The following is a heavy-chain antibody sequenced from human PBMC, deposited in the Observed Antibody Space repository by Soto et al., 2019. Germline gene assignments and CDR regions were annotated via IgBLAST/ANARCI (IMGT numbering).Heavy chain of an antibody. CDR2: ISSSSSYI. CDR1: GFTFSSSV. V-gene: IGHV3-21*04. CDR3: ARSTLLGNPYYWIGYYTQYFDY. D-gene: IGHD3-3*01. Sequence: PGGSPRLSCAASGFTFSSSVMTWARQATGKGLEWVSSISSSSSYIYYADSVKGRFTISRDNDKNSLYLQLTSLRAEDTAVYYCARSTLLGNPYYWIGYYTQYFDYWGKGSLDPGSS. J-gene: IGHJ4*02.